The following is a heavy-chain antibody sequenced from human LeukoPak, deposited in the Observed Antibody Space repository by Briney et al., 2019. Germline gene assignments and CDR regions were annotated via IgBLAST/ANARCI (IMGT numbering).Heavy chain of an antibody. J-gene: IGHJ1*01. CDR2: INKDGSEK. CDR3: VRELVVGPAEYFQS. Sequence: GGSLRLSCTTSGFTFRDHAVSWFRQAPGKGLEWVANINKDGSEKYYLDSVRGRFTISRDNAKNSLYLQMNSLGAEDTAVYYCVRELVVGPAEYFQSWGQGTLVTVSS. V-gene: IGHV3-7*01. CDR1: GFTFRDHA. D-gene: IGHD2-15*01.